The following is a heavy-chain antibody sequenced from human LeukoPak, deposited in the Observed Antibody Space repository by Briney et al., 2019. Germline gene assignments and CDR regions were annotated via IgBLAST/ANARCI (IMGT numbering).Heavy chain of an antibody. Sequence: ASVKVSCKASGYTFTGYYMHWVRQAPGQGLEWMGWINPNSGGTNYAQKFQGRVTMTRDTSISTAYMELSRLRSDDTAVYYCATEVASYSSSWYLSWFDPWGQGTLVTVSS. CDR2: INPNSGGT. D-gene: IGHD6-13*01. V-gene: IGHV1-2*02. J-gene: IGHJ5*02. CDR3: ATEVASYSSSWYLSWFDP. CDR1: GYTFTGYY.